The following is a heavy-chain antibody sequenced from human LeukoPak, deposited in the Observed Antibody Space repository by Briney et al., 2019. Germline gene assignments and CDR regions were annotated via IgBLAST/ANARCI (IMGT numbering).Heavy chain of an antibody. Sequence: SETLSLTCTVSGGSISSHYWSWIRQPPGKGLEWIGYIYYSGSTNYNPSLKSRVTISIDTSKNQFSLKLSSVTAADTAVYYCARRTGDSEAFDYWGQGTLVTVSS. CDR2: IYYSGST. J-gene: IGHJ4*02. CDR1: GGSISSHY. V-gene: IGHV4-59*11. CDR3: ARRTGDSEAFDY. D-gene: IGHD7-27*01.